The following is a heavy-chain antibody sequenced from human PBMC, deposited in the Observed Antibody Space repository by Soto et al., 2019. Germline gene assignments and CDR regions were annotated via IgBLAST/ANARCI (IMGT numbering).Heavy chain of an antibody. CDR3: ARMGLDDTLTGYYFDH. Sequence: SETLSLTCTVSGGSISSTSYYWGWVRQPPGKGLEWIGGTFYSGSTYYNPSLKSRVTISVDTSKNQFSLKLSSVTAADTAVYYCARMGLDDTLTGYYFDHWGQGSLVTVSS. V-gene: IGHV4-39*01. D-gene: IGHD3-9*01. J-gene: IGHJ4*02. CDR1: GGSISSTSYY. CDR2: TFYSGST.